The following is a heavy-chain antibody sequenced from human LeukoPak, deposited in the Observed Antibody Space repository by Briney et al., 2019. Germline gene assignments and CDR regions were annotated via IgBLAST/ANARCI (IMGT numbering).Heavy chain of an antibody. V-gene: IGHV4-39*01. CDR3: ARHDEPSITRTYYDFWSGYRADRGMDV. CDR1: GGSISSSSYY. J-gene: IGHJ6*02. CDR2: IYYSGST. Sequence: SETLSLTCTVSGGSISSSSYYWGWIRQPPGKGLEWIGSIYYSGSTYYNPSLKSRVTISVDTSKNQFSLKLSSVTAADTAVYYCARHDEPSITRTYYDFWSGYRADRGMDVWGQGTTVTVSS. D-gene: IGHD3-3*01.